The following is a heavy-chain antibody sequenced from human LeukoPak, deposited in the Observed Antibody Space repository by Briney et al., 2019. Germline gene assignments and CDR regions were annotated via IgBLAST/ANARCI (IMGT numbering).Heavy chain of an antibody. CDR1: GFTFSSYA. V-gene: IGHV3-9*01. Sequence: GGSLRLSCAASGFTFSSYAMSWVRQAPGKGLEWVSGISWNSGSIGYADSVKGRFTISRDNAKNSLYLQMNSLRAEDTALYYCAKFASYSSGWYDYWGQGTLVTVSS. J-gene: IGHJ4*02. CDR2: ISWNSGSI. D-gene: IGHD6-19*01. CDR3: AKFASYSSGWYDY.